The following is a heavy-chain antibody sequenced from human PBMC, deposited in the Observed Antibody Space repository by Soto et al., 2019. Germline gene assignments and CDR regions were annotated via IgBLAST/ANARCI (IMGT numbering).Heavy chain of an antibody. J-gene: IGHJ4*02. V-gene: IGHV4-59*01. CDR2: IYYGGST. D-gene: IGHD3-3*01. CDR1: GGSISSYY. CDR3: ARSGITIFGVVTTFDS. Sequence: SETLSLTCTVSGGSISSYYWSWIRQSPGKGLEWIGYIYYGGSTNYNPSLKSRVTISVDTSKNQFSLKLSSVTAADTAVYYCARSGITIFGVVTTFDSWGQGTLVTVSS.